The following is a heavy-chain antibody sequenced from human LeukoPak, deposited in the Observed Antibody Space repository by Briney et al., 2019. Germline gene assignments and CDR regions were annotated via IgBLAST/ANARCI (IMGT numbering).Heavy chain of an antibody. D-gene: IGHD3-10*01. CDR1: GGSFSGYY. CDR3: ASRGDY. V-gene: IGHV4-59*10. CDR2: IYTSGST. J-gene: IGHJ4*02. Sequence: SETLSLTCAVYGGSFSGYYWSWIRQPAGKGLEWIGRIYTSGSTNYNPSLKSRVTISVDTSKSQFSLKLSSVTAADTAVYYCASRGDYWGQGTLVTVSS.